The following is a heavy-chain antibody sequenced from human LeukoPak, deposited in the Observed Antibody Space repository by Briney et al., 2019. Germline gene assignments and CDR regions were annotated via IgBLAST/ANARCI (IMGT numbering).Heavy chain of an antibody. CDR3: ARGGYSGYRSRFDY. V-gene: IGHV4-34*01. CDR2: VNHSGST. Sequence: SETLSLTCAVHGGPFSGYSWNWIRQSPGMGLEWIGEVNHSGSTNYNPSPKSRVTISVDTSKNQFSLKLSSVTAADTSVYYCARGGYSGYRSRFDYWGQGTLVTVSS. D-gene: IGHD5-12*01. J-gene: IGHJ4*02. CDR1: GGPFSGYS.